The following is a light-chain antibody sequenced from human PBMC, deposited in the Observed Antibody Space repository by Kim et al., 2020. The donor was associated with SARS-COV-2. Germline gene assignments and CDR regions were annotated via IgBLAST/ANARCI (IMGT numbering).Light chain of an antibody. J-gene: IGLJ2*01. CDR1: SYNIGQNY. CDR2: DNN. Sequence: GQKGTISCSGSSYNIGQNYVSWYQQFPGTAPKLLIYDNNKRHSGIPDRFSGSKSGTSATLGITGLQTGDEADYYCGTWDSSLNGLVFGGGTQLTVL. V-gene: IGLV1-51*01. CDR3: GTWDSSLNGLV.